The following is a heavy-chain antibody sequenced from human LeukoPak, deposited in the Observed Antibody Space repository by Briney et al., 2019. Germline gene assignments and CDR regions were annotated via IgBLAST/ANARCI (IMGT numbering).Heavy chain of an antibody. CDR2: INPNSGGT. CDR3: ASDLHRSIVRATTVY. Sequence: GASVKVSCKASGYTFTGYYMHWVRQAPGQGLEWMGWINPNSGGTNYAQKFQGRVTMTRDTSISTAYMELSRLRSDDTAVYYCASDLHRSIVRATTVYWGQGTLVTVSS. J-gene: IGHJ4*02. D-gene: IGHD1-26*01. V-gene: IGHV1-2*02. CDR1: GYTFTGYY.